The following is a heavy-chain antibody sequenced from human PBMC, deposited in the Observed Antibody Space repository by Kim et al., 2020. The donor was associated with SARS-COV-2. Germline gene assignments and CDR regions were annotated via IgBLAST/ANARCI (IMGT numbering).Heavy chain of an antibody. CDR3: ARVTMVRGVLDY. D-gene: IGHD3-10*01. J-gene: IGHJ4*02. V-gene: IGHV4-59*01. Sequence: NYNPSLESRVTVSVDPATNHFSLKLSSVTDADTAVYYCARVTMVRGVLDYWGQGTLVTVSS.